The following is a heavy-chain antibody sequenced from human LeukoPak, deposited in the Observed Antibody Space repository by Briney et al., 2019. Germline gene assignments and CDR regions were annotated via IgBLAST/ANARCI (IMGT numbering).Heavy chain of an antibody. Sequence: PGGSLRLSCAASGFTFSSYSMNWVRQAPGKGLEWVSSISSSSSYIYYADSVKGRFTTSRDNAKNPLYLQMNSLRAEDTAVYYCATYGDYVDYWGQGTLVTVSS. D-gene: IGHD4-17*01. CDR3: ATYGDYVDY. CDR2: ISSSSSYI. V-gene: IGHV3-21*01. CDR1: GFTFSSYS. J-gene: IGHJ4*02.